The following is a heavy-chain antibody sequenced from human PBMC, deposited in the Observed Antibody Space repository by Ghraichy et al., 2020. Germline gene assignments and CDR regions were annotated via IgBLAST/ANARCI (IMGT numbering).Heavy chain of an antibody. J-gene: IGHJ6*02. CDR3: SRGHQYGMDV. Sequence: GGSLRLSCAASGFTFSAYWMHWVRQAPGKGLVWVSRIDSDGSSTTYADSVKGRFTFSRDNAKKTLYLQMNSLRAEDTAVYYCSRGHQYGMDVGGQGTTVIVSS. V-gene: IGHV3-74*01. CDR2: IDSDGSST. CDR1: GFTFSAYW.